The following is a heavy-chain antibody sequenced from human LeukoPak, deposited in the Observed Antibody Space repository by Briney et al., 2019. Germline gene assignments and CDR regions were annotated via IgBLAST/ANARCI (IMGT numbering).Heavy chain of an antibody. V-gene: IGHV4-34*01. CDR3: ARGAFFNPVVVVNPYYFDY. CDR2: INHSGST. D-gene: IGHD3-22*01. CDR1: GGSFSGCY. J-gene: IGHJ4*02. Sequence: SETLSLTCAVYGGSFSGCYWSWIRQPPGKGLEWIGEINHSGSTNYNPSLKSRVTISVDTSKNQFSLKLSSVTAADTAVYYCARGAFFNPVVVVNPYYFDYWGQGTLVTVSS.